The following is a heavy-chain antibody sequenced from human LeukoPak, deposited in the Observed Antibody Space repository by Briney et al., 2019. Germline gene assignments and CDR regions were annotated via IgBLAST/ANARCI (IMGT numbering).Heavy chain of an antibody. CDR2: ISAYNGNT. Sequence: ASVKVSCKASGYTFTGYYMHWVRQAPGQGLEWMGWISAYNGNTNYAQKLQGRVTMTTDTSTSTAYMELRSLRSDDTAVYYCARLSRDIVVVPAASQYYYYYGMDVWGQGTTVTVSS. V-gene: IGHV1-18*04. CDR1: GYTFTGYY. D-gene: IGHD2-2*01. CDR3: ARLSRDIVVVPAASQYYYYYGMDV. J-gene: IGHJ6*02.